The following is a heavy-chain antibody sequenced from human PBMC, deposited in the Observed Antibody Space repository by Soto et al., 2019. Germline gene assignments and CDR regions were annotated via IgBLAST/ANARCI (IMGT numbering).Heavy chain of an antibody. J-gene: IGHJ4*02. D-gene: IGHD5-18*01. CDR2: IGGSGGNT. Sequence: LRLSCAASRFTFTSYAMSWVRQAPGKGLEWISAIGGSGGNTYYADSVKGRFTISRDNSKNTLYLQMNTLRAEDTAVYYCAKGRGYSYGPFDYWGQGTLVTVSS. CDR1: RFTFTSYA. V-gene: IGHV3-23*01. CDR3: AKGRGYSYGPFDY.